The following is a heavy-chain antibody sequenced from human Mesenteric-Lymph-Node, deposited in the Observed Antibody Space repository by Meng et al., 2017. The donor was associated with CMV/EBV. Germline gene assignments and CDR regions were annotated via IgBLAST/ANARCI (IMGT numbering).Heavy chain of an antibody. CDR1: GFTFDNYA. J-gene: IGHJ4*02. D-gene: IGHD2-21*02. CDR3: AGGDGWHFDS. CDR2: IKQDGSER. Sequence: GESLKISCAASGFTFDNYAMHWVRQAPGKGLEWVANIKQDGSERYYVDSVKGRFTISRDNAKNSLFLQMNSLRAEDTAVYYCAGGDGWHFDSWGQGTLVTVSS. V-gene: IGHV3-7*01.